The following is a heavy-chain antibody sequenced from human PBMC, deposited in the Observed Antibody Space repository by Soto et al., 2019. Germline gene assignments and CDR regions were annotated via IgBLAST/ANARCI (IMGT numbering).Heavy chain of an antibody. D-gene: IGHD2-8*01. CDR1: GFTFNRAW. CDR2: IKSKTDSGTI. V-gene: IGHV3-15*01. Sequence: GGSLRLSCAASGFTFNRAWMSWVRQAPGKGLEWVGRIKSKTDSGTIDYAAPVKGRFTISRDDSKNTVYLQMNGLKTEDAAVYYCTTDTKCGNGVCYPYYYGLDVWGQGTTVTVSS. CDR3: TTDTKCGNGVCYPYYYGLDV. J-gene: IGHJ6*02.